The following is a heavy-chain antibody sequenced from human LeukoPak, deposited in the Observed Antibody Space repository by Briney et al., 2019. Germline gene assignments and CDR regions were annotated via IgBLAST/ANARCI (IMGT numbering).Heavy chain of an antibody. CDR3: AKARVAAAGTGAFDV. CDR1: GITVSNYG. CDR2: FSATDGSA. V-gene: IGHV3-23*01. J-gene: IGHJ3*01. Sequence: PGESLRLSCAASGITVSNYGMTWVRQAPGKGLEWVSAFSATDGSAQYADSVRGRFIISRHNSKTRMYLQMTSLGEEDTAVYFCAKARVAAAGTGAFDVWGQGTMVTVSS. D-gene: IGHD6-13*01.